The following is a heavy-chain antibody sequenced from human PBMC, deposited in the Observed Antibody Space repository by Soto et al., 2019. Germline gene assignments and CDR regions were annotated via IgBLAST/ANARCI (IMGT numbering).Heavy chain of an antibody. J-gene: IGHJ1*01. CDR2: ISGSGGST. CDR1: GFTFSSYA. Sequence: VQLLESGGGLVQPGGSLRLSCAASGFTFSSYAMSWVRQAPGKGLEWVSAISGSGGSTYYADSVKGRFTISRDNSKNTLYLQMNSLRAEDTAVYYCAKAGVAVAGTEGYFQHWGQGTLVTVSS. D-gene: IGHD6-19*01. CDR3: AKAGVAVAGTEGYFQH. V-gene: IGHV3-23*01.